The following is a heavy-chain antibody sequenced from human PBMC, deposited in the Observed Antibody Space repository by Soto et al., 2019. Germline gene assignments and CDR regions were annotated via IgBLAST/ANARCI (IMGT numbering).Heavy chain of an antibody. Sequence: PSETLCLTCAVYGGFLSESYWTWIRQPPGKGLERIGEINHVGGTNYNPSLKSRVTMSVDTSQNQFSLRLISVTAADTAMYFCVRIRYQLPSSVLWLDPWGQGTPVTVSS. CDR3: VRIRYQLPSSVLWLDP. D-gene: IGHD3-16*01. V-gene: IGHV4-34*01. CDR1: GGFLSESY. CDR2: INHVGGT. J-gene: IGHJ5*02.